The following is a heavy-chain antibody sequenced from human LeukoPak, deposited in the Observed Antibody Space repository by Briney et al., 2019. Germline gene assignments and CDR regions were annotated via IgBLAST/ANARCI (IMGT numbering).Heavy chain of an antibody. Sequence: PGGSLRLSCAASGFTFSSSAMSWVRQAPGKRLEWVSAISGSGGSTYYADSVEGRFTISRDNSKNTLYLQMNSLRAEDTAVYYCAKGLDIVVPYYAMDVWGQGTTVTVSS. D-gene: IGHD2-2*01. V-gene: IGHV3-23*01. CDR1: GFTFSSSA. CDR2: ISGSGGST. J-gene: IGHJ6*02. CDR3: AKGLDIVVPYYAMDV.